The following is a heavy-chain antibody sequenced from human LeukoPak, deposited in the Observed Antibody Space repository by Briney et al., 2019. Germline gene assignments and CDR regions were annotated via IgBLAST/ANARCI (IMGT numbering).Heavy chain of an antibody. Sequence: GGSLRLSCVASGFIFRNYAMSWVRQAPGKGLKWVSAISGSGGSTYYADSVKGRFTISRDNSKNTLYLHMNSLRAEDTAVYYCAKEDSNSYGSGSYYNDDCWGQGTLVTVSS. CDR1: GFIFRNYA. CDR2: ISGSGGST. D-gene: IGHD3-10*01. J-gene: IGHJ4*02. CDR3: AKEDSNSYGSGSYYNDDC. V-gene: IGHV3-23*01.